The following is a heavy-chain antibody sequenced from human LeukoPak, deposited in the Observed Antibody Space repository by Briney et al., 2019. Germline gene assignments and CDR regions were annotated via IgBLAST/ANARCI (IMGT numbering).Heavy chain of an antibody. D-gene: IGHD3-10*01. CDR3: ARDPRYYHGSGPSDY. J-gene: IGHJ4*02. CDR1: GFTVSSNY. V-gene: IGHV3-66*02. CDR2: IYSGGST. Sequence: GGSLRLSCAASGFTVSSNYMSWVRQAPGKGLEWVSVIYSGGSTYYADSVKGRFTISRDNSKNTLYLQMNSLRAEDTAVYYCARDPRYYHGSGPSDYWGRGTLVTVSS.